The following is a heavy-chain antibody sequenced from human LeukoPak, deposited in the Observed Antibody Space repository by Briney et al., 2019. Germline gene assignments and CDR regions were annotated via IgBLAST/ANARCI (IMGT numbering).Heavy chain of an antibody. V-gene: IGHV4-38-2*02. Sequence: SETLSLTCTVSGYSISSGYYWGWIRQPPGKGLEWIGSIYHSGSTYYNPSLKSRVTISVDTSKNQFSLKLSSGTAADTAVYYCAGGIVVVTAIPDAFDIWGQGTMVTVSS. CDR3: AGGIVVVTAIPDAFDI. CDR2: IYHSGST. CDR1: GYSISSGYY. J-gene: IGHJ3*02. D-gene: IGHD2-21*02.